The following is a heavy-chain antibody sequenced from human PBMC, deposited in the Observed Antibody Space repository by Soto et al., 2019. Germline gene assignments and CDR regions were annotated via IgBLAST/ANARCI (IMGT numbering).Heavy chain of an antibody. V-gene: IGHV3-23*01. CDR2: ISGSGGST. CDR3: ARASGVAGNYYYYGKDV. J-gene: IGHJ6*02. CDR1: GFTFSSYA. Sequence: GGSLRLSCAASGFTFSSYAMSWVLQATGTGLEWVSAISGSGGSTYYADSVKGRFTISRDNSKNTLYLQMSSLRAEDTAVYYCARASGVAGNYYYYGKDVWGQGTTVTVSS. D-gene: IGHD2-15*01.